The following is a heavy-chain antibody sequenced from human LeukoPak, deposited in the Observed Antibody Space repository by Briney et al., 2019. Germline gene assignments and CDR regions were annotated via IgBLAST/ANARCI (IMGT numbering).Heavy chain of an antibody. Sequence: PGGSLRLSCAASGFTFSSHSMNWVRQAPGKGLEWVSSISGSGSYIYYADSVKGRFTISRDNAKNSLYLQMNSLRAEDTAVYYCAGAIGYSSSWYDYWGQGTLVTVSS. CDR2: ISGSGSYI. CDR1: GFTFSSHS. J-gene: IGHJ4*02. D-gene: IGHD6-13*01. V-gene: IGHV3-21*06. CDR3: AGAIGYSSSWYDY.